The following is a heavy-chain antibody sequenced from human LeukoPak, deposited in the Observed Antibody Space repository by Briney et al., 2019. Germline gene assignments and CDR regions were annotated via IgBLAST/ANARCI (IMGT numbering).Heavy chain of an antibody. D-gene: IGHD5-24*01. Sequence: GGSLRLSCAASGFTFSSYAMSWVRQAPGKGLEWVSAISGSGGSTYYADSVKGRFTISRDNSKNTLYLQMNSLRAEDTAVYYCARSRDGYSRRDAFDIWGQGTMVTVSS. J-gene: IGHJ3*02. CDR2: ISGSGGST. CDR1: GFTFSSYA. CDR3: ARSRDGYSRRDAFDI. V-gene: IGHV3-23*01.